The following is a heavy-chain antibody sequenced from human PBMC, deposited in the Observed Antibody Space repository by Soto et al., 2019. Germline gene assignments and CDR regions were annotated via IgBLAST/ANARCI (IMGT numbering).Heavy chain of an antibody. CDR1: GGSFSGYY. CDR3: ARGTTGSGSYYPTKIYYYYGMDV. D-gene: IGHD3-10*01. V-gene: IGHV4-34*01. Sequence: SETLSLTCAVYGGSFSGYYWSWIRQPPVKGLEWIGEINHSGSTNYTPSLKSRVTISVDTSKNQFSLKLSSVTAADTAVYYCARGTTGSGSYYPTKIYYYYGMDVWGQGTTVTVSS. CDR2: INHSGST. J-gene: IGHJ6*02.